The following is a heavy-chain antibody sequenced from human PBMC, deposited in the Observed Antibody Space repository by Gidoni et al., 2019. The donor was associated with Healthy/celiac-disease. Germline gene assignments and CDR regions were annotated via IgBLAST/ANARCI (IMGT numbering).Heavy chain of an antibody. D-gene: IGHD4-17*01. Sequence: EVQLLESGGGLVQSGGSLRLSCATSGLTFSSYAMSWVRQAPGKGLEWVSAISGSGGSTYYADSVKGRFTISRDNSKNTLYLQMNSLRAEDTAVYYCAKVRWMFYFDYWGQGTLVTVSS. V-gene: IGHV3-23*01. J-gene: IGHJ4*02. CDR2: ISGSGGST. CDR3: AKVRWMFYFDY. CDR1: GLTFSSYA.